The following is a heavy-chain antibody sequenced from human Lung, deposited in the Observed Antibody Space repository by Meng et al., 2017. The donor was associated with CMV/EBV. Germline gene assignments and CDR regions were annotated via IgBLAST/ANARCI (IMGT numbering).Heavy chain of an antibody. Sequence: SETLSLXXPVLGGSISSYYWSWIRQPPGKGLEWIGYIYYSGSTNYNPSLKSRVTISVDTSKNQFSLKLSSVTAADTAVYYCAGGGGIPRCLYCSSTSCSGAFYIWGQGXMVTVSS. D-gene: IGHD2-2*01. CDR1: GGSISSYY. J-gene: IGHJ3*02. V-gene: IGHV4-59*01. CDR3: AGGGGIPRCLYCSSTSCSGAFYI. CDR2: IYYSGST.